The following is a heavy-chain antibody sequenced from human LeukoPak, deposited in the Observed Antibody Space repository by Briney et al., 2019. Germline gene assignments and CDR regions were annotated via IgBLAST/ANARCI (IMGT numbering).Heavy chain of an antibody. Sequence: ASVKVSCKASGYTFTSYDINWVRQATGQGLEWMGWMNPNSGNTGYAQKFQGRVTMTRNTSIGTAYMELSSLRSEDTAVYYCARGYYDPENFDYWGQGTLVTVSS. V-gene: IGHV1-8*01. J-gene: IGHJ4*02. D-gene: IGHD3-16*01. CDR3: ARGYYDPENFDY. CDR2: MNPNSGNT. CDR1: GYTFTSYD.